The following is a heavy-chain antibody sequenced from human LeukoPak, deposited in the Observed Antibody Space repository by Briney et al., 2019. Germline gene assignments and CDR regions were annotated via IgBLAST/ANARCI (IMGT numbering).Heavy chain of an antibody. J-gene: IGHJ5*02. V-gene: IGHV3-21*01. D-gene: IGHD3-9*01. CDR3: ASGDLTGYLSWFDA. Sequence: SMKGRFTISRDNAKNSLYIQMNSLRAEDTAVYYCASGDLTGYLSWFDAWGQGTLVTVFS.